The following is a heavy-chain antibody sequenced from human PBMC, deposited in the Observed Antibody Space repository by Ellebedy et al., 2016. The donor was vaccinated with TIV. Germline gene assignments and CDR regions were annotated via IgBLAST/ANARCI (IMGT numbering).Heavy chain of an antibody. Sequence: AASVKVSCKASGFTLTDYYINWVRQAPGQGLEYMGWIVPNSGGTKYAQNFQGRVIMTRDTSIGTSYMELNSLASGDTAGYYCGSGEYGDPRPFEYWGQGTLVTVSS. CDR2: IVPNSGGT. V-gene: IGHV1-2*02. J-gene: IGHJ4*02. CDR3: GSGEYGDPRPFEY. D-gene: IGHD4-17*01. CDR1: GFTLTDYY.